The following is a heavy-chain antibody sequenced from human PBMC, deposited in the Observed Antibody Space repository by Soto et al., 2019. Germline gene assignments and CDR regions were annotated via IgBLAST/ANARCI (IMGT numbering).Heavy chain of an antibody. CDR2: INPSGGST. CDR3: ARGYNSSGFPPLVDY. CDR1: GYTFTSYY. Sequence: QVPLVQSGAEVKKPGASVKVSFKASGYTFTSYYMHWVRQAPGQGLEWMGIINPSGGSTSYAQKLQGRVTMNRDTSTSTVYMELSSLRSEDTAVYYFARGYNSSGFPPLVDYWGQGTLGTVSS. D-gene: IGHD3-22*01. J-gene: IGHJ4*02. V-gene: IGHV1-46*01.